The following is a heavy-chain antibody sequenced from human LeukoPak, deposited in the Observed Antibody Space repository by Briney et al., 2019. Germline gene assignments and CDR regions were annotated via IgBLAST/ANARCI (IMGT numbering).Heavy chain of an antibody. V-gene: IGHV4-61*02. CDR1: GGSISSGSYY. CDR2: IYTSGST. D-gene: IGHD3-3*01. Sequence: SETLSLTCTVSGGSISSGSYYWSWIRQPAGKGLEWIGRIYTSGSTNYNPSLKSRVTISVDTSKNQFFLKLNSVTAADTAVYYCARGFGRIDYWGQGTLVTVSS. J-gene: IGHJ4*02. CDR3: ARGFGRIDY.